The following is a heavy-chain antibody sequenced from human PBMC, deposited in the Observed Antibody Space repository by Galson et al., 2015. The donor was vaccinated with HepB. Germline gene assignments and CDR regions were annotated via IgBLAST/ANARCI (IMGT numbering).Heavy chain of an antibody. CDR3: ARDFWSGYYKGAY. J-gene: IGHJ4*02. CDR2: IRSKAYGGTT. D-gene: IGHD3-3*01. V-gene: IGHV3-49*03. Sequence: SLRLSCAASGFTFGDYAMNWFRQTPGKGLEWVGFIRSKAYGGTTEYAASVKGRFTISRDDSKSIAYLQMNGLKTEDTAVYYCARDFWSGYYKGAYWGQGTLVTVSS. CDR1: GFTFGDYA.